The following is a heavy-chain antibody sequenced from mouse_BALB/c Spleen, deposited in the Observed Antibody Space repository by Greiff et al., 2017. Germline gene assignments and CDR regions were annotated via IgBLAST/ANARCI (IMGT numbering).Heavy chain of an antibody. Sequence: EVKLVESGAELVKPGASVKLSCTASGFNIKDTYMHWVKQRPEQGLEWIGRIDPANGNTKYDPKFQGKATITADTSSNTAYLQLSSLTSEDTAVYYCASPLTGGIYWGQGTLVTVSA. CDR1: GFNIKDTY. CDR2: IDPANGNT. D-gene: IGHD1-1*02. V-gene: IGHV14-3*02. J-gene: IGHJ3*01. CDR3: ASPLTGGIY.